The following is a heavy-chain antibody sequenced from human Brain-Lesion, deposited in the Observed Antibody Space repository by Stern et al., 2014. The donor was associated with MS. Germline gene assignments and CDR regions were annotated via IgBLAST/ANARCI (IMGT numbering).Heavy chain of an antibody. CDR1: GFTFISYG. D-gene: IGHD2-21*02. V-gene: IGHV3-33*01. Sequence: VLLVEYGGGVVQPGRSLRLSWAGSGFTFISYGIHWFSQAPGKGLEWVTVIWFDGNTKYYADSVKGRFTISRDNSKNTVYLHMDSLRADDTAVYYCAREDCGGDCPPNYWGRGTLVTVSS. J-gene: IGHJ4*02. CDR2: IWFDGNTK. CDR3: AREDCGGDCPPNY.